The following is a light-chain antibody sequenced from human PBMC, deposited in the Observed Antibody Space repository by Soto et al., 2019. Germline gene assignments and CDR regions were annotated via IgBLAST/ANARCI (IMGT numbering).Light chain of an antibody. V-gene: IGKV2-28*01. Sequence: DIVLTQSPLSLPVTPGEPASISCRSRQSLVHSDGYNYLDWYLLKPVQSPQLLIYFASRRASEVPDRFSGSGSGSDFTLKSSRVEAEDVGVYYCKQALQPHQITFGGGTKVEIK. CDR3: KQALQPHQIT. CDR2: FAS. J-gene: IGKJ4*01. CDR1: QSLVHSDGYNY.